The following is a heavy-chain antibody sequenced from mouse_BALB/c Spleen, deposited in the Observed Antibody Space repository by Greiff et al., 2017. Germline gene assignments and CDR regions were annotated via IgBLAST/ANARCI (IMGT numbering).Heavy chain of an antibody. CDR3: AITTVRNFDD. D-gene: IGHD1-1*01. Sequence: EVKLVESGGDLVKPGGSLKLSCAASGFTFSSYGMSWVRQTPDKRLEWVATISSGGSYTYYPDSVKGRFTISRDNAKNTLYLQMSSLKSEDTAMYSCAITTVRNFDDWGQGTTLTVSA. CDR1: GFTFSSYG. V-gene: IGHV5-6*01. CDR2: ISSGGSYT. J-gene: IGHJ2*01.